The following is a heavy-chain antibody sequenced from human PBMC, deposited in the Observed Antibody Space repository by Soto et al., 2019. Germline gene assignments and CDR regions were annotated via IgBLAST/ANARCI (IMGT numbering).Heavy chain of an antibody. CDR1: GHSFTGYY. CDR3: ARGDSVWQGDY. D-gene: IGHD6-19*01. Sequence: QVHLVQSGAEVKKPGASVKVSCTAPGHSFTGYYFHWVRQAPGQGLEWMGWIDPNNGGTNYAQKFQGRVTMTRDTSISTAYMELISLRSDDTAVYYCARGDSVWQGDYWGQGTLVTVSS. J-gene: IGHJ4*02. CDR2: IDPNNGGT. V-gene: IGHV1-2*02.